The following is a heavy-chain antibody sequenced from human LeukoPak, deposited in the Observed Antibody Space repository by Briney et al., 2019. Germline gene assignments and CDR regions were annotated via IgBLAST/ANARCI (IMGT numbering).Heavy chain of an antibody. J-gene: IGHJ6*03. CDR1: KNMFTGYF. Sequence: ASVKVSCKTSKNMFTGYFMHWVRQAPGQGLEWIGWINPNSGGTLFARRFQGRVTMTRDTSIGATYMELSRLTSDDTALYYCAAQCNDDFCYKRDYMDVWGKGTMLIVSS. CDR2: INPNSGGT. V-gene: IGHV1-2*02. D-gene: IGHD2-2*02. CDR3: AAQCNDDFCYKRDYMDV.